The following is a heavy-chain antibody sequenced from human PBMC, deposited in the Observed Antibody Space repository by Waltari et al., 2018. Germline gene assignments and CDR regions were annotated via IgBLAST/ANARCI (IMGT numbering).Heavy chain of an antibody. CDR3: ARPIVVVPAANWYFDL. D-gene: IGHD2-2*01. V-gene: IGHV1-69*05. CDR1: GGTFSSYA. CDR2: IIPIFGTA. Sequence: QVQLVQSGAEVKKPGSSVKVSCKASGGTFSSYAISWVRQAPGQGLEWMGGIIPIFGTANYAQKFQGRVTITTDESTSTAYMELSSLRSEDTAVYYFARPIVVVPAANWYFDLWGRGTLVTVSS. J-gene: IGHJ2*01.